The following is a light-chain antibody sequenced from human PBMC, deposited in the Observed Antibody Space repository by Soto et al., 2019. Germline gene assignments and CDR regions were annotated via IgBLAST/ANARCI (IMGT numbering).Light chain of an antibody. CDR2: KAP. Sequence: DIQMTQSPSTLSASVGDRVTITCRASQSISSWLAWYQQKPGKAPKLLIYKAPNLESGVPSRFSGSGSGTEFTLTISSLQPDDVATYYCQQYNSYWTFGQGTKVEIK. J-gene: IGKJ1*01. CDR1: QSISSW. V-gene: IGKV1-5*03. CDR3: QQYNSYWT.